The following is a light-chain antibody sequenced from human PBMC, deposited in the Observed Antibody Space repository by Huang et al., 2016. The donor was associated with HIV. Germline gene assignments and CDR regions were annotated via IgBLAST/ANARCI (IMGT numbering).Light chain of an antibody. J-gene: IGKJ2*01. V-gene: IGKV3-20*01. CDR1: QSINNNY. CDR3: QHYGTSPQT. CDR2: VAS. Sequence: EIVLTQSPGTLSLSPGEGATLSCRASQSINNNYLAWFQQKPGQPPRLLIYVASSRATGVPARFTGSGSGTAFTLTISRLETEDFAMYFWQHYGTSPQTFGQGTKLEIK.